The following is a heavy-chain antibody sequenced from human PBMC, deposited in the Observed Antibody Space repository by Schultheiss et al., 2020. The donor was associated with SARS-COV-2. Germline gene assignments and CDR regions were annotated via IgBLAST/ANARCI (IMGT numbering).Heavy chain of an antibody. CDR1: GGTFNSNA. V-gene: IGHV1-69*06. D-gene: IGHD3-10*01. Sequence: SVKVSCKVSGGTFNSNAISWVRQAPGQGLEWMGGIIPIFGAANYAQKFQGRVTITADKSTSTAYMELSSLRAEDTAVYYCARDAALLWFGELPQAFDIWGQGTMVTVSS. CDR3: ARDAALLWFGELPQAFDI. CDR2: IIPIFGAA. J-gene: IGHJ3*02.